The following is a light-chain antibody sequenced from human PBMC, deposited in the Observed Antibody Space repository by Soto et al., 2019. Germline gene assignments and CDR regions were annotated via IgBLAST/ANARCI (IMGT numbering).Light chain of an antibody. CDR3: SSYAGSGKFVV. V-gene: IGLV2-8*01. J-gene: IGLJ1*01. CDR2: KDS. Sequence: QSALTQPPSASGSPGQSVTISCTGTSSDVGAYNYVSWYQHHPGKAPKLMIYKDSQRPSGVPDRFSGSKSGNTASLTVSGLQAEDEADYYCSSYAGSGKFVVFGAGTKVTVL. CDR1: SSDVGAYNY.